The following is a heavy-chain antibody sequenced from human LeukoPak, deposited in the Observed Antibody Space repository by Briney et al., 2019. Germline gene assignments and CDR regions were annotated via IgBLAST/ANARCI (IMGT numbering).Heavy chain of an antibody. CDR1: GFPFSSYG. V-gene: IGHV3-30*18. J-gene: IGHJ4*02. D-gene: IGHD2-2*01. CDR2: ISYDGSNK. CDR3: AKEVIVVVPAAIYYCDY. Sequence: GSLRLSCAASGFPFSSYGMHWVRQAPGKGLEWVAVISYDGSNKYYADSVKGRFTISRDNSKNTLYLQMNRLRAEDTAVYYCAKEVIVVVPAAIYYCDYWGRRTLVTVSS.